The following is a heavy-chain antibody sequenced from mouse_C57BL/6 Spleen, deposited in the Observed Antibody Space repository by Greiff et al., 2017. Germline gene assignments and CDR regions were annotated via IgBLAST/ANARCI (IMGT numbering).Heavy chain of an antibody. J-gene: IGHJ2*01. Sequence: EVHLVESGGDLVKPGGSLKLSCAASGFTFSSYGMSWVRQTPDKRLEWVATISSGGSYTYYPDSVKGRFTISRDNAKNTLYLQMSSLKSEDTAMYYCARHRVYDGFDYWGQGTTLTVSS. CDR1: GFTFSSYG. CDR2: ISSGGSYT. V-gene: IGHV5-6*01. D-gene: IGHD2-3*01. CDR3: ARHRVYDGFDY.